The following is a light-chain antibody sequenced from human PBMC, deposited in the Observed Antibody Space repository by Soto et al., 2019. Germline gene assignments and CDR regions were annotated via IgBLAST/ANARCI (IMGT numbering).Light chain of an antibody. CDR3: CSYAGSYSLYV. CDR1: SSDVGGYNY. Sequence: QSALTQPRSVSGSPGQSVTISCTGTSSDVGGYNYVSWYQQHPVKAPRLMIYDVSERPSGVPDRFSGSKSGNTSSLTISGLQAEDEADYYCCSYAGSYSLYVFGTGTKLTVL. J-gene: IGLJ1*01. CDR2: DVS. V-gene: IGLV2-11*01.